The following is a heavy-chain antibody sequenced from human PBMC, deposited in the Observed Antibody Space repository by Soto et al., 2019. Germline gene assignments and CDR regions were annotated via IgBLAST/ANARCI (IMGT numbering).Heavy chain of an antibody. D-gene: IGHD6-13*01. CDR1: GFTFSSYA. V-gene: IGHV3-30-3*01. J-gene: IGHJ6*02. CDR3: ARDHKEQQLVINYYYYGMDV. CDR2: ISYDGSNK. Sequence: PGGSLRLSCAASGFTFSSYAMHWVRQAPGKGLEWVAVISYDGSNKYYADSVKGRFTISRDNSKNTLYLQMNSLRAEDTAVYYCARDHKEQQLVINYYYYGMDVWGQGTTVTVSS.